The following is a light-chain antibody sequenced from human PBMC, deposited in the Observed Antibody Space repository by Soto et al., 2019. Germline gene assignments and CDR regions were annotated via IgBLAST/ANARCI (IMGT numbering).Light chain of an antibody. J-gene: IGKJ1*01. CDR3: QQSYSTLWT. Sequence: DIQMTQAPSTMSAHLGDRVTITYRASQSISSYLNWYQQKPGKAPKLLIYAASSLQSGVPSRFSGSGSGTDFTLTISSLQPEDFATYYCQQSYSTLWTFGQGTKVDIK. CDR2: AAS. CDR1: QSISSY. V-gene: IGKV1-39*01.